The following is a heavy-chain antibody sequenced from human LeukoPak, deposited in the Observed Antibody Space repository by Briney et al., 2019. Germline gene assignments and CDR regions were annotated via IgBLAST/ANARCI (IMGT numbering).Heavy chain of an antibody. D-gene: IGHD1-14*01. V-gene: IGHV3-53*05. CDR1: GFTVSTNY. CDR3: ARDFNPSNYYYYMEV. Sequence: GGSLRLSCAASGFTVSTNYMNWVRQAPGKGLEWVAILYSGGSTYYADSVKGRFIISRDYSKNTLYLQLNSLRAEDSAVYYCARDFNPSNYYYYMEVWGKGTTVTVSS. J-gene: IGHJ6*03. CDR2: LYSGGST.